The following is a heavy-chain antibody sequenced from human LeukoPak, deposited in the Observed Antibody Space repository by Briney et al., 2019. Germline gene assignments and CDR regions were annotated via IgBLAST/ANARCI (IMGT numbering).Heavy chain of an antibody. CDR3: ASRPYGIGAFDI. J-gene: IGHJ3*02. V-gene: IGHV3-30*03. Sequence: GGSLRLSCAASGFTFSSYGMHWVRQAPGKGLEWVAVISYDGSNKYYADSVKGRFTISRDNSKNTLYLQMNSLRAEDTAVYYCASRPYGIGAFDIWAKGQWSPSLQ. CDR2: ISYDGSNK. CDR1: GFTFSSYG. D-gene: IGHD2-21*01.